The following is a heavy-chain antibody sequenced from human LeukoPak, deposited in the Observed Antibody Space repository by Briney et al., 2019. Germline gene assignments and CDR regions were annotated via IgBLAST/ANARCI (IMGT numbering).Heavy chain of an antibody. V-gene: IGHV3-48*04. Sequence: GGSLRLSCGASGFTFSSYSMNWVRQAPGKGLEWVSYISRSGKNIYYADSVKGRFTISRDNARNSLFLQMNSLRVEDTAVYYCGRDPVDYWGQGTLVTVSS. CDR3: GRDPVDY. J-gene: IGHJ4*02. CDR1: GFTFSSYS. CDR2: ISRSGKNI.